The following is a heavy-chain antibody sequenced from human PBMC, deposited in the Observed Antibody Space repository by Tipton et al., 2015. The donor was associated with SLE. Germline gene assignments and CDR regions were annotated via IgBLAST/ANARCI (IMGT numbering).Heavy chain of an antibody. Sequence: LRLSCTVSGGSISSYYWSWIRQPPGKGLEWIGYIYYSRSTNYNPSLKSRVTISVDTSKNQFSLKLSSVTAADTAVYYCASGRAVAGGDYFDYWGQGTLVTVSS. D-gene: IGHD6-19*01. V-gene: IGHV4-59*01. J-gene: IGHJ4*02. CDR1: GGSISSYY. CDR2: IYYSRST. CDR3: ASGRAVAGGDYFDY.